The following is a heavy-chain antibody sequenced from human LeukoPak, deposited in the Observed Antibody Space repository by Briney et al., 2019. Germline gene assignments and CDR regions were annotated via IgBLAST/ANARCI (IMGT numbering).Heavy chain of an antibody. D-gene: IGHD3-16*01. CDR1: GYSISSGYY. V-gene: IGHV4-38-2*02. Sequence: SETLSLTCTDSGYSISSGYYWGWIRQPPGKGLEWIGSIYHSGSTYYNPSLKSRVTISVDTSKNQFSLKLSSVTAADTAVYYCAGEVEGGFDYWGQGTLVTVSS. CDR3: AGEVEGGFDY. CDR2: IYHSGST. J-gene: IGHJ4*02.